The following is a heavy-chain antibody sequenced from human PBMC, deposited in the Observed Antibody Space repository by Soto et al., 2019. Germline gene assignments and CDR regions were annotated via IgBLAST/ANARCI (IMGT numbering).Heavy chain of an antibody. CDR1: GYTFTGYY. CDR2: INPNSGGT. J-gene: IGHJ6*02. Sequence: ASVKVSCKASGYTFTGYYMHWVRQTPGQGLEWMGWINPNSGGTNYAQKFQGRVTMTRDTSISTAYMELSRLRSDDTAVYYCARRFVVVPAAMGSRYYYGMDVWSQGTTVTVSS. V-gene: IGHV1-2*02. CDR3: ARRFVVVPAAMGSRYYYGMDV. D-gene: IGHD2-2*01.